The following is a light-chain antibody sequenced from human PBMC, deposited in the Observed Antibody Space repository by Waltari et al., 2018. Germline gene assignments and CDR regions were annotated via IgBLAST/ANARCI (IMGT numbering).Light chain of an antibody. Sequence: QAVVTQEPSLTVSPGGTVTLTCGSSTGPVTNGHFPYWFQQKPGQAPTTLIYDTNNKESWTPARFSGSLIGGKAALTLSGAQPEDEAEYYCLLFYSGPRVFGGGTKLTVL. CDR1: TGPVTNGHF. CDR3: LLFYSGPRV. J-gene: IGLJ3*02. CDR2: DTN. V-gene: IGLV7-46*01.